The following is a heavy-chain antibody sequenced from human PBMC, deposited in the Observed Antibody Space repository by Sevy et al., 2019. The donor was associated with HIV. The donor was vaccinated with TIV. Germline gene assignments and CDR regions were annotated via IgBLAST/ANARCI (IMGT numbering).Heavy chain of an antibody. Sequence: ASVKVSCKASGYTFTSYGISWVRQAPGQGLEWMGWISAYNGNTNYAQKLQGRVTMTTDTSKSTAYMELRRLRSDDTAVYYCARDGNMVAVAGNNWFDPWGQGTLVTVSS. CDR2: ISAYNGNT. CDR3: ARDGNMVAVAGNNWFDP. CDR1: GYTFTSYG. V-gene: IGHV1-18*01. D-gene: IGHD6-19*01. J-gene: IGHJ5*02.